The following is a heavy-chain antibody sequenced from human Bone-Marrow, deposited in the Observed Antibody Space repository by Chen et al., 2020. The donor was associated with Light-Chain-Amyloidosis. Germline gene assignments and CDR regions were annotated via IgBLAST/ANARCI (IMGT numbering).Heavy chain of an antibody. CDR2: INPSGGST. CDR1: GYTFTSYY. CDR3: ARGGGSTIRRGGPDY. D-gene: IGHD5-12*01. V-gene: IGHV1-46*01. Sequence: QVQLVQSGAEVKKPGASVKVSCKASGYTFTSYYMHWVRQAPGQGLEWMGIINPSGGSTSYAQKFQGRVTMTRDTSTSPVYMELSSLRSEDTAVYYCARGGGSTIRRGGPDYWGQGTLVTVSS. J-gene: IGHJ4*02.